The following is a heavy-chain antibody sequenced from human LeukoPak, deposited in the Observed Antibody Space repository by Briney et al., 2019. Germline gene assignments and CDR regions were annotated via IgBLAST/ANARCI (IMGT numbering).Heavy chain of an antibody. CDR1: GSSFTSYW. D-gene: IGHD3-10*01. CDR2: IYPGDSDT. Sequence: GASLHISCEGSGSSFTSYWIGWVRQLPGKGLEWMGIIYPGDSDTRYSPSFQGQVTISADKSISTAYLQWSSLKASDTAMYYCARHGSGSYYKYFDYWGQGALVTVSS. CDR3: ARHGSGSYYKYFDY. J-gene: IGHJ4*02. V-gene: IGHV5-51*01.